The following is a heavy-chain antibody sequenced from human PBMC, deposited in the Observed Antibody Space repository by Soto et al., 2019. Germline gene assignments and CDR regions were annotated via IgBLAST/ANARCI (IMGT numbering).Heavy chain of an antibody. J-gene: IGHJ3*02. CDR3: ARPSDWDAFDI. Sequence: ASVKVSCKASGYTFTSYYMHWVRQAPGQGLEWMGIISASGGSTSYAQKFQGRVTMTTDTSTSTVYMELRSLRSDDTAVYYCARPSDWDAFDIWGQGTMVTVSS. V-gene: IGHV1-46*01. D-gene: IGHD3-9*01. CDR2: ISASGGST. CDR1: GYTFTSYY.